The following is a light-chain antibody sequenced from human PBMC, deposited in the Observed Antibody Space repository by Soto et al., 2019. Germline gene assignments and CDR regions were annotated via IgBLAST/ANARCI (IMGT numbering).Light chain of an antibody. CDR3: HHLNGYPIT. Sequence: IQLTQFPSSLSASVGDRVTITCRASQGVSSHLAWHQQKPGKAPKLLIYEVSTLQSGVPSRFSGSVSGTDSTLTISSLQPEDFATYYCHHLNGYPITFGQGTRLEIK. CDR1: QGVSSH. J-gene: IGKJ5*01. CDR2: EVS. V-gene: IGKV1-9*01.